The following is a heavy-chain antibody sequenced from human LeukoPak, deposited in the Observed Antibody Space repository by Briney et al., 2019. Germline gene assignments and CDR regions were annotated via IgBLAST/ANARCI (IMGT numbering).Heavy chain of an antibody. CDR3: ARGAGYCSSTSCYAEYNWFDP. Sequence: ASVKVSCKASGYTFTSYYMHWVRQAPGQGLEWMGIINPSGGSTSYAQKFQGRVTMTRDTSTSTVYMELSSLRSKDTAVYYCARGAGYCSSTSCYAEYNWFDPWGQGTLVTVSS. D-gene: IGHD2-2*01. CDR1: GYTFTSYY. V-gene: IGHV1-46*01. CDR2: INPSGGST. J-gene: IGHJ5*02.